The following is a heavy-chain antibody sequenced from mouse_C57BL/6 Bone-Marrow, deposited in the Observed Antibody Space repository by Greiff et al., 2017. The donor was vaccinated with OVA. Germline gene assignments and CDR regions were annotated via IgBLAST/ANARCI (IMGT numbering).Heavy chain of an antibody. V-gene: IGHV8-12*01. D-gene: IGHD1-1*01. Sequence: QVTLKVSGPGILQSSQTLSLTCSFSGFSLSTSGMGVSWIRLPSGKGLEWLAHISWDDAKRYNPFLKRRLTISKDTSRNQVFLKITSVDTSDTATDHCARQYYGSSYDYWGQGTTRTVSS. CDR2: ISWDDAK. CDR1: GFSLSTSGMG. CDR3: ARQYYGSSYDY. J-gene: IGHJ2*01.